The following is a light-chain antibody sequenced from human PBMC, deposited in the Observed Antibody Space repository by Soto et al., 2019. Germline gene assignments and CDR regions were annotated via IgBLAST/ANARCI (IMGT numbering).Light chain of an antibody. V-gene: IGKV1-5*01. J-gene: IGKJ1*01. CDR1: QSISSW. CDR3: QHYNSYSEA. Sequence: DIQMTQSPSTLSASVGYRFTITCRASQSISSWLAWYQQKPGKAPKLLIYDASSLESGVPSRFSGSGSGTEFTLTISGLQPGDSATYYCQHYNSYSEAFGQGTTGDIK. CDR2: DAS.